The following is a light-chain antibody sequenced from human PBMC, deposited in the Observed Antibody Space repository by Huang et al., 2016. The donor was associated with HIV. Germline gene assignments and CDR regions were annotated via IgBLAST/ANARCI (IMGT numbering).Light chain of an antibody. V-gene: IGKV3-11*01. CDR1: QNITSY. J-gene: IGKJ2*01. CDR2: DVS. Sequence: EIVLTQSPATLSLSPGERATLSCRASQNITSYLAWYQQKPGQAPRLLIHDVSSRATGIPVRFSGSGSGTDFTLTINSLQPEDLAVYYCQQRTRWPTFGQGTNLEIK. CDR3: QQRTRWPT.